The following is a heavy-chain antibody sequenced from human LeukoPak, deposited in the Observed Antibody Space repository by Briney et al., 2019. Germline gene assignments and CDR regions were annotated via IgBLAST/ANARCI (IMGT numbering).Heavy chain of an antibody. D-gene: IGHD2-2*01. CDR3: VRGTDCSATTCYPLSAFDS. CDR1: GFIFSDFG. Sequence: GGPLRLSCVASGFIFSDFGMNWVRQFPGKGLEWVAFISSCGTSTFYAESVKGRFTISRDTGKKSLDLQMTSLRVEDTAAYYCVRGTDCSATTCYPLSAFDSWGQGTPVTVSS. J-gene: IGHJ4*02. V-gene: IGHV3-21*04. CDR2: ISSCGTST.